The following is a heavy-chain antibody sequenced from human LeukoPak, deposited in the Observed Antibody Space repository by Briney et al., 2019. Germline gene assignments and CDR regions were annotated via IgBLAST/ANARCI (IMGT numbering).Heavy chain of an antibody. Sequence: SETLSLTCAVYGGSFSGYYWSWIRQPPGKGLEWIGEINHSGSTNCNPSLKSRVTISVDTSKNQFSLKLSSVTAAYTAVDYCAKFTARGPNRENYYSYYGMDVWGKGTTVTVSS. CDR3: AKFTARGPNRENYYSYYGMDV. CDR2: INHSGST. V-gene: IGHV4-34*01. D-gene: IGHD5-18*01. CDR1: GGSFSGYY. J-gene: IGHJ6*04.